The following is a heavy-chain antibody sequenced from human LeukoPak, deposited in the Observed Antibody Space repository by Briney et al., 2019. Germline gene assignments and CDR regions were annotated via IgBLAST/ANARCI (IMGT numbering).Heavy chain of an antibody. Sequence: GGSLRLSCAASGFTFRSYSMNWVRQAPGKGLEWVSSISSSSSGYIYYADSVKGRFTISRDNAKNSLYLQMNSLRAEDTAVYYCARVRATVTYSRSFDYWGQGTLVTVSS. D-gene: IGHD4-17*01. CDR1: GFTFRSYS. CDR2: ISSSSSGYI. J-gene: IGHJ4*02. V-gene: IGHV3-21*01. CDR3: ARVRATVTYSRSFDY.